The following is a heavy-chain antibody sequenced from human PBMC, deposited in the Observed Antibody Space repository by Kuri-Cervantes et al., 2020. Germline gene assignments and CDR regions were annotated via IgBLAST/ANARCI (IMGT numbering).Heavy chain of an antibody. CDR3: ASNSAQGGGY. V-gene: IGHV3-33*01. J-gene: IGHJ4*02. CDR1: GFTFSGYT. CDR2: IWYDGSEK. Sequence: GGSLRLSCAASGFTFSGYTMHWVRQAPGKGLKWVAVIWYDGSEKYYADSVKGRFTISRDNPKNTLYLQMNSLRAEDTAVYYCASNSAQGGGYWGQGTLVTVSS. D-gene: IGHD2-8*01.